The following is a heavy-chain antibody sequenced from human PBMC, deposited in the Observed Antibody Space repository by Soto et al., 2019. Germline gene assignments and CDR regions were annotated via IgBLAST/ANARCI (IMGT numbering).Heavy chain of an antibody. CDR2: INAGNGNT. CDR3: ARDGIATAGTSWFDP. Sequence: QVQLVQSGAEEKKPGASVKVSCKASGYTFTSHAMHWVRQAPGQRLEWMGWINAGNGNTKYSQKFQGRVPMTTDTSASTAYMELRSLRSAHTAVYYCARDGIATAGTSWFDPWGQGTLVTVA. V-gene: IGHV1-3*05. D-gene: IGHD6-13*01. J-gene: IGHJ5*02. CDR1: GYTFTSHA.